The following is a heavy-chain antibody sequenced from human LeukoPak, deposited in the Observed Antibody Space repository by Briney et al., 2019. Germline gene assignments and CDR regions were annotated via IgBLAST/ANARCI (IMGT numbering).Heavy chain of an antibody. CDR1: GFTFSSYW. J-gene: IGHJ3*02. D-gene: IGHD6-13*01. Sequence: PGGSLLLSCAASGFTFSSYWMSWVRQAPGKGLEWVANIKQDGSEKYYVDSVKGRFTISRDNAKNSLYLQMNSLRAEDTAVYYCARASSSWFPGAFDIWGQGTMVTVSS. CDR2: IKQDGSEK. V-gene: IGHV3-7*01. CDR3: ARASSSWFPGAFDI.